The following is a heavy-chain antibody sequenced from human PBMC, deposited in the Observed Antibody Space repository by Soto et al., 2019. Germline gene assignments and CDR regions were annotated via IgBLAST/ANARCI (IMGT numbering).Heavy chain of an antibody. CDR2: INAGNGDT. D-gene: IGHD1-26*01. V-gene: IGHV1-3*01. CDR3: ARSLVGARGEILYHGMDV. CDR1: AYTLTSYA. Sequence: QVQLVQSGTEVKKPGASVKVSCLASAYTLTSYAIHWVRQAPGQRLEWMGWINAGNGDTKYSQKFQARVTITRDTSASTAYMELSGLTSGDTAVDYCARSLVGARGEILYHGMDVWGQGTTVTVSS. J-gene: IGHJ6*01.